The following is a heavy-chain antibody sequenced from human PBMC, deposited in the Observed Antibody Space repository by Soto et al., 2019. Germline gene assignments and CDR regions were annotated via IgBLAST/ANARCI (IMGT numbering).Heavy chain of an antibody. Sequence: ASVKVSCKASGYTFTSYYMHWVLQAPGQGLEWMGIINPSGGSTRHAQKFQGRVTMTRDTSTSTVYMELSSLRSEDTAVYYCARGLIYDSSGYYFDYWGQGTLVTVSS. CDR3: ARGLIYDSSGYYFDY. CDR2: INPSGGST. V-gene: IGHV1-46*01. D-gene: IGHD3-22*01. J-gene: IGHJ4*02. CDR1: GYTFTSYY.